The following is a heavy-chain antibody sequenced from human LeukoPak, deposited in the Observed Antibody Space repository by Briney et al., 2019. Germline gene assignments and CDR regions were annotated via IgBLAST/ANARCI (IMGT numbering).Heavy chain of an antibody. J-gene: IGHJ3*02. CDR1: GGSISSSSYY. D-gene: IGHD3-10*01. Sequence: SETLSLTCTVSGGSISSSSYYWGWIRQPPGKGLEWIGSIYYSGSTYYNPSLKSRVTISVDTSKNQFSLKLSSVTAADTAVYYCARGRGMVRGVPKPRYAFDIWGQGTMVTVSS. V-gene: IGHV4-39*01. CDR2: IYYSGST. CDR3: ARGRGMVRGVPKPRYAFDI.